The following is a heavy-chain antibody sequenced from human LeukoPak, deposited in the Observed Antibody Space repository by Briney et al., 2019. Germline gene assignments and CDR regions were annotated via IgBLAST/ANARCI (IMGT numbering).Heavy chain of an antibody. CDR3: ARGSGWFYFDY. V-gene: IGHV3-7*01. D-gene: IGHD6-19*01. CDR2: IKQDGSEK. J-gene: IGHJ4*02. CDR1: GFTFSSCW. Sequence: GGSLRLSCAASGFTFSSCWMSWVRQAPGKGLEWVANIKQDGSEKYYVDSVKGRFTISRDNAKNTLYLQMNSLRAEDTAVYYCARGSGWFYFDYWGQGTLDTVSS.